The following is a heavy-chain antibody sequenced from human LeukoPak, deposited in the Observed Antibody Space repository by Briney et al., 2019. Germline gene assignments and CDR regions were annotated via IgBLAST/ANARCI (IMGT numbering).Heavy chain of an antibody. J-gene: IGHJ4*02. D-gene: IGHD6-19*01. V-gene: IGHV4-59*01. CDR1: GDSISYY. CDR3: ARAKKAVAGFFDY. Sequence: PSETLSRTCTVSGDSISYYWSWIRQPPGKGLEWIGYIYYSGSTNYNPSLKSRVTMSLDTSKNQLSLKLSSVTAADTAVYYCARAKKAVAGFFDYWGQGTLVTVSS. CDR2: IYYSGST.